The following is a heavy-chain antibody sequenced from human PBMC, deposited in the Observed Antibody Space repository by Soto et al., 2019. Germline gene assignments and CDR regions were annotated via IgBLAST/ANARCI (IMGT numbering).Heavy chain of an antibody. Sequence: SETLSLTCTVSGGSVSSGSYYWSWIRQPPGKGLEWIGYIYYSGSTNYNPSLKSRVTISVDTSKNQFSLKLSSVTAADTAVYYCARSTSYSSSWYHYYYMDVWGKGTTVTVSS. V-gene: IGHV4-61*01. CDR3: ARSTSYSSSWYHYYYMDV. J-gene: IGHJ6*03. CDR1: GGSVSSGSYY. D-gene: IGHD6-13*01. CDR2: IYYSGST.